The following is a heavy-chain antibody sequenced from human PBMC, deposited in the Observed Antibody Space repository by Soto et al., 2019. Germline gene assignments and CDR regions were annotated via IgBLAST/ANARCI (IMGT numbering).Heavy chain of an antibody. J-gene: IGHJ4*02. D-gene: IGHD5-18*01. CDR2: ISISSSTI. Sequence: PGGSLRLSCAASGLTFTSYSMNWVRQAPGKGLEWVSFISISSSTIYYADSVKGRFTISRDNAKNSLYLQMNSLRDEDTAVHYCARDRGYTYGFDFWGQGALVTVSS. CDR1: GLTFTSYS. V-gene: IGHV3-48*02. CDR3: ARDRGYTYGFDF.